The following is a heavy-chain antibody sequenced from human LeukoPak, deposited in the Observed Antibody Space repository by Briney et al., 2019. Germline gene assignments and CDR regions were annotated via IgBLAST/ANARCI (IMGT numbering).Heavy chain of an antibody. CDR1: GFAFSVCA. J-gene: IGHJ5*01. V-gene: IGHV3-23*01. D-gene: IGHD6-19*01. CDR2: INANSGTT. CDR3: AKPISGGLAVTADWFHP. Sequence: PGGSLRLSCAASGFAFSVCAMSWLSQPPGKGLEWVSTINANSGTTSYAASVRGRFTISRDNSKNTLYLQLNTLRADDTATYYCAKPISGGLAVTADWFHPWGQGTLVVVSS.